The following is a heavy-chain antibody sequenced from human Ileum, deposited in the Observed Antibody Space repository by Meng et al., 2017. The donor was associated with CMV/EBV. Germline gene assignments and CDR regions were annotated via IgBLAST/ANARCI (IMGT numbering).Heavy chain of an antibody. V-gene: IGHV1-8*01. CDR1: GYTFTSYD. CDR3: ARCYDKGPHGRAFDP. J-gene: IGHJ5*02. CDR2: MNPNSGNK. D-gene: IGHD5-12*01. Sequence: ASVKVSCKASGYTFTSYDINWVRQATGQGLEWMGWMNPNSGNKGYAQKFQGRVTITRNTSISTAYMELNSLRSEDTALYYCARCYDKGPHGRAFDPWGQGTLVTVSS.